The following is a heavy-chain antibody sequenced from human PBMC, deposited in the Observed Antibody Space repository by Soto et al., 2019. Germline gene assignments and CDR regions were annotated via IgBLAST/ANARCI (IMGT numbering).Heavy chain of an antibody. J-gene: IGHJ4*02. CDR3: ARLEGWRYSYGFFDD. Sequence: SETLSLTCTVSGGSISDYYLSWIRQSPERGLEWIGYIYYTGTTTYNPSLESRVTISVDRSKTQFSLKLTSVTAADTAVYYCARLEGWRYSYGFFDDWGQGTLVTVSS. V-gene: IGHV4-59*01. CDR1: GGSISDYY. D-gene: IGHD5-18*01. CDR2: IYYTGTT.